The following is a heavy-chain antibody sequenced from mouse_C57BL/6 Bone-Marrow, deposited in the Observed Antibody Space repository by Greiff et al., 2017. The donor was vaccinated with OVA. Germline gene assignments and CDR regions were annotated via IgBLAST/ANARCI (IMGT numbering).Heavy chain of an antibody. CDR3: ASLGLRRPYFDY. J-gene: IGHJ2*01. CDR2: INPNNGGT. CDR1: GYTFTDYN. Sequence: EVQLQQSGPELVKPGASVKIPCKASGYTFTDYNMDWVKQSHGKSLEWIGDINPNNGGTISNQKFKGKATLTVYKSSSTAYMELRSLTSEATAVYYVASLGLRRPYFDYWGQGTTLTVSS. V-gene: IGHV1-18*01. D-gene: IGHD2-2*01.